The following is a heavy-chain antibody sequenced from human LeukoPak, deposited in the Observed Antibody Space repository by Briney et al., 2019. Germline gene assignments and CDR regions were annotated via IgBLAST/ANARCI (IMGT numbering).Heavy chain of an antibody. D-gene: IGHD1-26*01. CDR1: GFTFSSYG. Sequence: PGGSLRLSCAASGFTFSSYGMPWVRQAPGKGLEWVAVIWYDGSNKYYADSVKGRFTISGDNSKNTLYLQMNSLRAEDTAVYYCAREGSYADFDYWGQGTLVTVSS. J-gene: IGHJ4*02. CDR2: IWYDGSNK. CDR3: AREGSYADFDY. V-gene: IGHV3-33*01.